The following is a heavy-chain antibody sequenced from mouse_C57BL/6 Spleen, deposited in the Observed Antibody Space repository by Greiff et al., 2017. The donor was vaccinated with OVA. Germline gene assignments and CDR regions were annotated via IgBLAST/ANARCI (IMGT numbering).Heavy chain of an antibody. CDR1: GYTFTSYW. V-gene: IGHV1-5*01. CDR3: TRSLLDYGSSYDGY. Sequence: VHVKQSGTVLARPGASVKMSCKTSGYTFTSYWMHWVKQRPGPGLEWIGAIYPGNSDTSYNQKFKGKAKLTAVTSASTAYMELSSLTNEDSAVYYCTRSLLDYGSSYDGYWGQGTTLTVSS. D-gene: IGHD1-1*01. CDR2: IYPGNSDT. J-gene: IGHJ2*01.